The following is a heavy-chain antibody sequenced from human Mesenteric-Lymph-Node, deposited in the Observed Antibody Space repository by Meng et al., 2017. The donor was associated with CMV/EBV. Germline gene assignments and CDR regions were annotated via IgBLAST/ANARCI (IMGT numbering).Heavy chain of an antibody. CDR1: GGSFSGYY. CDR2: INHSGST. D-gene: IGHD3-9*01. J-gene: IGHJ4*02. V-gene: IGHV4-34*01. Sequence: QVPLVQGGAGVLKPSENLSVTCAVYGGSFSGYYWNWIRKSPEKGLEWIWEINHSGSTTYNPSFTSRIIISVDTSTNQISLNMSPVTAADTAVYYCARGSSYDILTGYFDYWGQGALVTVSS. CDR3: ARGSSYDILTGYFDY.